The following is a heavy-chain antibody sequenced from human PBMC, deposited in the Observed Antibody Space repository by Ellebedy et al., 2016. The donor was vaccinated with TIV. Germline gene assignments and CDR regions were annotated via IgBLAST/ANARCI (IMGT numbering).Heavy chain of an antibody. CDR3: TKDRGTYGHIPHGMDV. Sequence: GESLKISXAASGFIFNNFAMTWVRQAPGKGLEWVAAISYSGAITSYADSVKGRFTISRDTSKNTVYLHMSGLRAEDTALYYCTKDRGTYGHIPHGMDVWGQGAAVTVSS. D-gene: IGHD3-16*02. CDR2: ISYSGAIT. CDR1: GFIFNNFA. J-gene: IGHJ6*02. V-gene: IGHV3-23*01.